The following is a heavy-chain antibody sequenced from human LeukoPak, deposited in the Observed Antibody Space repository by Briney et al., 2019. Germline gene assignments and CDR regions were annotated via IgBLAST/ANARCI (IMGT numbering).Heavy chain of an antibody. V-gene: IGHV3-23*01. Sequence: GGSLRLACAASGFTFSSYAMSWVRQAPGKGLEWVSAISGSGGSTYYADSVKGRFTISRDNSKNTLYLQMNSLRAEDTAVYYCAKSRNIVVVPAPSYGMDVWGQGTTVTVSS. CDR1: GFTFSSYA. CDR3: AKSRNIVVVPAPSYGMDV. CDR2: ISGSGGST. D-gene: IGHD2-2*01. J-gene: IGHJ6*02.